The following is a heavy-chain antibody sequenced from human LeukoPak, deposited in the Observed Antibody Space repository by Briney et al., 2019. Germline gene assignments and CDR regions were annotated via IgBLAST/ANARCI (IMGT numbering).Heavy chain of an antibody. CDR2: IIPFFGRA. D-gene: IGHD3-16*02. Sequence: GASVKVSCKASGGTFSSYGISWVRQAPGQGLEWMGGIIPFFGRADYAQKFQGRVTITADKSTSTAYVDLTSLKSEDTAVYYCARDNNDYVWGSYRYGFDPWGQGTLVTVSS. CDR1: GGTFSSYG. V-gene: IGHV1-69*06. CDR3: ARDNNDYVWGSYRYGFDP. J-gene: IGHJ5*02.